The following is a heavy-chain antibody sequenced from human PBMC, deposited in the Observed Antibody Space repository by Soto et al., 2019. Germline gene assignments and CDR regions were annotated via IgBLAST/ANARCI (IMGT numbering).Heavy chain of an antibody. D-gene: IGHD6-19*01. CDR2: SNHSGST. CDR1: GESITRRNL. Sequence: SETRSLACAVCGESITRRNLWSWIRQPTGKGLYWSGESNHSGSTNYNSSLKSRVTISVDKSKNQFSLKLSSVTAADTAVYYCARATGIAVAGDLGLLDYFDYWGQGTLVTVSS. J-gene: IGHJ4*02. CDR3: ARATGIAVAGDLGLLDYFDY. V-gene: IGHV4-4*02.